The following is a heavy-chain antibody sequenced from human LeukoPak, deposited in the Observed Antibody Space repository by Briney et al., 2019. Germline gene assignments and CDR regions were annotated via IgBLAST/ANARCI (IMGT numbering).Heavy chain of an antibody. Sequence: PSETLSLTCTVSGGSISSYYWSWIRQPPGKGLEWIGYIYYSGSTNYNPSLKSRVTISVDTSKNQSSLKLSSVTAADTAVYYCARASDFWSGYYLDYWGQGTLVTVSS. J-gene: IGHJ4*02. CDR1: GGSISSYY. CDR2: IYYSGST. D-gene: IGHD3-3*01. CDR3: ARASDFWSGYYLDY. V-gene: IGHV4-59*01.